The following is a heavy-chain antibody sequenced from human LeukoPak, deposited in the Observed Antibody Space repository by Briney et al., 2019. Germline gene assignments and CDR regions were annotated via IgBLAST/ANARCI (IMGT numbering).Heavy chain of an antibody. J-gene: IGHJ4*02. CDR2: ISYDGSNK. CDR1: GFTFSSYA. V-gene: IGHV3-30*04. Sequence: GGSPRLSRAASGFTFSSYAMHWVRQAPGKGLEWVAVISYDGSNKYYADSVKGRFTISRDNSKNTLYLQMNSLRAEDTAVYYCARVQYSSGWGFDYWGQGTLVTVSS. D-gene: IGHD6-19*01. CDR3: ARVQYSSGWGFDY.